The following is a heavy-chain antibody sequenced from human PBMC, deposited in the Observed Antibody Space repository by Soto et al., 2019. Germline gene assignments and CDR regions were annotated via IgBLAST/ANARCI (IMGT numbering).Heavy chain of an antibody. CDR3: AKSVRNIVVVPAAPYYYGMDV. D-gene: IGHD2-2*01. Sequence: PGESLKISCAASGFTFSSYAMSWVRQAPGKGLEWVSAISGSGGSTYYADSVKGRFTISRDNSKNTLYLQMNSLRAEDTAVYYCAKSVRNIVVVPAAPYYYGMDVWGQGTTVTVSS. CDR2: ISGSGGST. J-gene: IGHJ6*02. CDR1: GFTFSSYA. V-gene: IGHV3-23*01.